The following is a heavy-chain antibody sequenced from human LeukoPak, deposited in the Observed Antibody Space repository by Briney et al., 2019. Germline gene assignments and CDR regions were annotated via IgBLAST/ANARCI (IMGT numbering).Heavy chain of an antibody. Sequence: ASVKVSCKASGGTFSSYAISWVRQAPGQGLEWMGGIIPIFGTTNYAQKFQGRVTITTDESTSTAYMELSSLRSEDTAVYYCARASPPLLECHYFDYWGQGTLVIVSS. J-gene: IGHJ4*02. CDR2: IIPIFGTT. V-gene: IGHV1-69*05. CDR3: ARASPPLLECHYFDY. D-gene: IGHD5/OR15-5a*01. CDR1: GGTFSSYA.